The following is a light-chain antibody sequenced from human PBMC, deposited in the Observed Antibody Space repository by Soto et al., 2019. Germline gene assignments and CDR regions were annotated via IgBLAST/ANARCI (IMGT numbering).Light chain of an antibody. J-gene: IGKJ3*01. CDR2: WAS. CDR3: QQYYSTPWT. CDR1: QSVLYSSNNKNY. V-gene: IGKV4-1*01. Sequence: DIVMTQSPDSLAVSLGERATINCKSSQSVLYSSNNKNYLAWYQQKPGQPPKLLIYWASTRESGVPDRFSGSGPGTDFPLTISSLQAEDVAVYYCQQYYSTPWTFGPGTKVDIK.